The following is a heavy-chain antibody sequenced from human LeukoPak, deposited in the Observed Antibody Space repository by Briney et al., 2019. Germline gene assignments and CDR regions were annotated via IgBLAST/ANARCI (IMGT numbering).Heavy chain of an antibody. CDR1: GFTFSSYA. Sequence: GGSLRLSCAASGFTFSSYAMSWVRQAPGKGLEWVSAISGSGGSTYYADSVKGRFTISRDNSKNTLYLHMKSLRAEDTAVYYCAKDRGGYCSGGSCYSTLDYWGQGTLVTVSS. V-gene: IGHV3-23*01. D-gene: IGHD2-15*01. CDR3: AKDRGGYCSGGSCYSTLDY. J-gene: IGHJ4*02. CDR2: ISGSGGST.